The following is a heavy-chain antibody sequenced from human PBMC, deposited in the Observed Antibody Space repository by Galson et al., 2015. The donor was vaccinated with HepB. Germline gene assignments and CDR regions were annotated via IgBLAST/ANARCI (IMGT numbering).Heavy chain of an antibody. J-gene: IGHJ2*01. D-gene: IGHD6-19*01. V-gene: IGHV4-59*01. Sequence: TLSLTCTVSAGSINSSYWSWIRQPPGKGLEWIGFIYYTGSTNYNPSLKSRVTISMDTSKNQFSLRLNSVTAADTAVYFCARDQWPFWYFDLWGRGTLVTVSS. CDR2: IYYTGST. CDR1: AGSINSSY. CDR3: ARDQWPFWYFDL.